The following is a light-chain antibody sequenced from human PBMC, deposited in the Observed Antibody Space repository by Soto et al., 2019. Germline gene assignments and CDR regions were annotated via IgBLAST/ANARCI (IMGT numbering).Light chain of an antibody. J-gene: IGKJ1*01. CDR3: QQYNSYVT. V-gene: IGKV1-8*01. CDR1: QGISSY. Sequence: AIRMTQSPSSFSASTGDRVTITCRASQGISSYLAWYQQKPGKAPKLLIYDASSLESGVPPRFSGSGSGTEFTLTISSLQPDDFGTYYCQQYNSYVTFAQGTKVDIK. CDR2: DAS.